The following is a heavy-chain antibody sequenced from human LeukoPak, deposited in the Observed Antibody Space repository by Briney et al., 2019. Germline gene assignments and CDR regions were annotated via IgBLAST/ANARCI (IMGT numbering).Heavy chain of an antibody. D-gene: IGHD6-6*01. CDR2: IYTSAST. CDR3: ARAKLDSTLSQPGYYYYYYMDV. Sequence: SQTLSLTCTVSGGFISSGCYYWSWIRQPAGKELEWIGHIYTSASTKYNPSLKSRVTVSVDTSKKQFSLKLNSVTAADTAVYYCARAKLDSTLSQPGYYYYYYMDVWGKGTTVTVSS. J-gene: IGHJ6*03. CDR1: GGFISSGCYY. V-gene: IGHV4-61*09.